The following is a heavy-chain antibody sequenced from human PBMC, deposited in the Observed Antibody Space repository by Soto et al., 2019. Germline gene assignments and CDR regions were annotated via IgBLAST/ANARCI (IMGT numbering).Heavy chain of an antibody. D-gene: IGHD5-12*01. V-gene: IGHV3-30-3*01. CDR1: GFTFSSYA. CDR2: ISYDGSNK. CDR3: ARDERHSGYDLPFYYYYGMDV. Sequence: ESGGGVVQPGRSLRLSCAASGFTFSSYAMHWVRQAPGKGLEWVAVISYDGSNKYYADSVKGRFTISRDNSKNTLYLQMNSLRAEDTAVYYCARDERHSGYDLPFYYYYGMDVSGQGTTVTVSS. J-gene: IGHJ6*02.